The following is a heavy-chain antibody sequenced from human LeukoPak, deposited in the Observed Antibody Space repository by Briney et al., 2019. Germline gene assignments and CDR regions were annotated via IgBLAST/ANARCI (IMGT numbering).Heavy chain of an antibody. V-gene: IGHV4-39*01. J-gene: IGHJ4*02. CDR3: ARQYSGDSRSPFFDY. CDR1: GGSISSSSYC. D-gene: IGHD5-18*01. CDR2: VCYSGST. Sequence: SETLSLTCTVSGGSISSSSYCWGWIRQPPGKGLEWIGSVCYSGSTYYNPSLKSRVTISVDTSKNQFSLKLSSVTAADTAVYYCARQYSGDSRSPFFDYWGQGTLVTVSS.